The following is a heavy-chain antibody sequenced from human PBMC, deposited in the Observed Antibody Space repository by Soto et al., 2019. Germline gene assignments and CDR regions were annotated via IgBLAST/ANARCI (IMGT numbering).Heavy chain of an antibody. J-gene: IGHJ6*02. CDR1: GFTDYY. CDR2: VNPSSGGT. CDR3: AGELRKDYYYGMDV. D-gene: IGHD3-3*01. V-gene: IGHV1-2*02. Sequence: QVQLVQSGTEVRKPGASVKVSCKASGFTDYYIHWVRQAPGQGLEWMGWVNPSSGGTNYAQKFQGRVAMTRDTFISTAYMELSSLQSDDTAVYYCAGELRKDYYYGMDVWGQGTTVTVSS.